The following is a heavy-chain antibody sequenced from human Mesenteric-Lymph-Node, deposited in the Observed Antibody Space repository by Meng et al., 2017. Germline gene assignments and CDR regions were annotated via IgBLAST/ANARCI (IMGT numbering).Heavy chain of an antibody. D-gene: IGHD2-8*02. V-gene: IGHV5-51*01. CDR3: ARPLQVGRNDAFDI. J-gene: IGHJ3*02. CDR1: GYHFTNNW. Sequence: GESLKISCQGSGYHFTNNWIGWVRQMPGKGLQWIGSIYPGDSDTRYSPSFQGQVTISADKSISTAYLQWSSLKASDTAMYYCARPLQVGRNDAFDIWGQGTMVTVSS. CDR2: IYPGDSDT.